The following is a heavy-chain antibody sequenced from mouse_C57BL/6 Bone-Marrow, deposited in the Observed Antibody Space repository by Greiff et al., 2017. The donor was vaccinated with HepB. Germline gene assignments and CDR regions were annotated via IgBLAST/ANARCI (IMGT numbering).Heavy chain of an antibody. V-gene: IGHV1-78*01. CDR3: AREGAYYGNSYEAMDN. Sequence: QVQLQQSDAELVKPGASVKISCKVSGYTFTDHTIHWMKQRPEQGLEWIGYIYPRDGSTKYNEKFKGKATLTADKSSSTAYMQLNSLTSEDSAVYCGAREGAYYGNSYEAMDNWGQGTSVTVSS. J-gene: IGHJ4*01. CDR1: GYTFTDHT. CDR2: IYPRDGST. D-gene: IGHD2-10*01.